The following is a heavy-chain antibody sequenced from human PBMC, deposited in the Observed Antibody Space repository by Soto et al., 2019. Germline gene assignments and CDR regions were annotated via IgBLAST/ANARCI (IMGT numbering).Heavy chain of an antibody. D-gene: IGHD6-13*01. J-gene: IGHJ4*02. V-gene: IGHV1-8*01. CDR1: GYTFTSYD. Sequence: ASVKVSCKASGYTFTSYDINWVRQATGQGLEWMGWMNPNSGNTGYAQKFQGRVTMTRNTSISTAYLQWSSLKASDTAMYYCARQGLAYSISYHYWGQGTLVTVSS. CDR3: ARQGLAYSISYHY. CDR2: MNPNSGNT.